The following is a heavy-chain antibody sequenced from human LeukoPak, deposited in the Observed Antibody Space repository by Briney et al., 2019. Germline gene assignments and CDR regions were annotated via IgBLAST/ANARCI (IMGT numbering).Heavy chain of an antibody. CDR3: ARLQWELPDY. J-gene: IGHJ4*02. CDR1: GYSFSSYW. D-gene: IGHD1-26*01. Sequence: GESPKISCKASGYSFSSYWIGWVRQMPGKGLELMGIIYPGDSDTRYSPSFQGQVTISADKSINTAYVQWSSLKAPDTAIYYCARLQWELPDYWGQGTLVTVSS. V-gene: IGHV5-51*01. CDR2: IYPGDSDT.